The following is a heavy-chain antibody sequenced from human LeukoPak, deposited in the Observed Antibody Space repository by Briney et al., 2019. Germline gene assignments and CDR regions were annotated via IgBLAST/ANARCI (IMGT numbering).Heavy chain of an antibody. J-gene: IGHJ4*02. D-gene: IGHD5-24*01. CDR3: VRDVDI. Sequence: PGGSLRLSCAASGFTFSSYGMHWARQGPGKGLQWVASINRDGSEKHPVDSVKGRFTISRDNAKNSVYLQMNGLTVEDTAVYYCVRDVDIWGQGTLVTVSS. CDR2: INRDGSEK. CDR1: GFTFSSYG. V-gene: IGHV3-7*01.